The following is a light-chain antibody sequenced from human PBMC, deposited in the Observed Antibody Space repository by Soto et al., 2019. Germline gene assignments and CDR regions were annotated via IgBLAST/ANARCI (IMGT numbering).Light chain of an antibody. CDR2: DAS. J-gene: IGKJ1*01. CDR3: QQYNSHPWT. CDR1: QSISSW. V-gene: IGKV1-5*01. Sequence: DIQMTQSPSTLSASVGDRVTITCRASQSISSWLAWYQQKPGKAPKLLIYDASSLESGVPSRFSGSGSGTEFSLTISSMQPDDFATYYCQQYNSHPWTFVQGTKVEIK.